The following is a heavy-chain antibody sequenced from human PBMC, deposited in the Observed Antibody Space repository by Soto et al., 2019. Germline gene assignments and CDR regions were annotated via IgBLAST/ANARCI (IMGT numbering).Heavy chain of an antibody. CDR2: IYYSGST. D-gene: IGHD6-13*01. V-gene: IGHV4-59*12. J-gene: IGHJ4*02. CDR1: GCSLSSYY. Sequence: PSDTLSLTCTVSGCSLSSYYWSLIRRPPGKGLEWIGYIYYSGSTNYNPSLKSRVTISVDTSKNQFSLQLSSVTPEDTAVYYCARGAFIVSPCTGFDYWGQGTPVTVSS. CDR3: ARGAFIVSPCTGFDY.